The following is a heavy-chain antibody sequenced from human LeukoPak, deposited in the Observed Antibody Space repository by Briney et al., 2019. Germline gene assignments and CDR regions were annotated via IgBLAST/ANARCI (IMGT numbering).Heavy chain of an antibody. CDR2: ISAYNGNR. CDR1: GYTFTDFG. V-gene: IGHV1-18*01. D-gene: IGHD1-7*01. J-gene: IGHJ6*02. CDR3: ARGDWNYVLYYYGMDV. Sequence: ASVKVSCKASGYTFTDFGISWVRQAPGQGLEWMGWISAYNGNRNYVQKFQDRVTMTTDTSTSTAYMELRSLRSDDTAVYYCARGDWNYVLYYYGMDVWGQGTTVTVSS.